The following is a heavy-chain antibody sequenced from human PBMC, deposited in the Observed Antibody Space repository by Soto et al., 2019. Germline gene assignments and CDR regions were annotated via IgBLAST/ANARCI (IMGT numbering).Heavy chain of an antibody. CDR3: ARSKVDTALFSSYDHHYGMDV. V-gene: IGHV1-8*01. Sequence: ASVKVSCKASGYTFTSYDINWVRQATGQGLEWMGWMNPNSGNTGYAQKFQGRVTMTRNTSISTAYMELSSLRSEDTAVYYCARSKVDTALFSSYDHHYGMDVRGQGST. J-gene: IGHJ6*02. CDR1: GYTFTSYD. CDR2: MNPNSGNT. D-gene: IGHD5-18*01.